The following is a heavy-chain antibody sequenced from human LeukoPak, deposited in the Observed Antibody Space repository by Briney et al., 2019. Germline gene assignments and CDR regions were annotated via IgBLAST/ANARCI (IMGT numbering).Heavy chain of an antibody. J-gene: IGHJ3*02. Sequence: GGSLRLSCAASGFTFSSYSMNWVRQAPGKGLEWVSSISSSGSTIYYADSVKGRFTISRDNAKNSLYLQMNSLRAEDTAVYYCARDGYSSGWPFRTSHDDAFDIWGQGTMVTVSS. D-gene: IGHD6-19*01. CDR3: ARDGYSSGWPFRTSHDDAFDI. V-gene: IGHV3-21*04. CDR2: ISSSGSTI. CDR1: GFTFSSYS.